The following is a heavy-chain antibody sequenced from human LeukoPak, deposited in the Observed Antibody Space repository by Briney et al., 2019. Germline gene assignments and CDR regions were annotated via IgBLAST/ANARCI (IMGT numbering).Heavy chain of an antibody. CDR2: ISWNSGSI. CDR3: ARDGKGDYLFAFDI. D-gene: IGHD4-17*01. J-gene: IGHJ3*02. V-gene: IGHV3-9*01. Sequence: GGSLRLSCAASGFTFDDYAMHWVRQAPGKGLEWVSGISWNSGSIGYADSVKGRFTISRDNAKNSLYLQMNSLRAEDTAVYYCARDGKGDYLFAFDIWGQGTMVTVSS. CDR1: GFTFDDYA.